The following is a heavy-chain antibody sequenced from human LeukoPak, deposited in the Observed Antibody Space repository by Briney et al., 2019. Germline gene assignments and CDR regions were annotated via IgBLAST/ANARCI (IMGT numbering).Heavy chain of an antibody. D-gene: IGHD5-12*01. CDR1: GFTFSSYW. CDR2: IKEDGSEK. V-gene: IGHV3-7*01. Sequence: GGSLRLSCAASGFTFSSYWMTWVRQAPGKGLEWVANIKEDGSEKYYVDSVKGRLTISRDNAKNSLYLQMNSLRAEDTAVYYCAREAPVNQWLRFGYDYWGQGTLVTVSS. J-gene: IGHJ4*02. CDR3: AREAPVNQWLRFGYDY.